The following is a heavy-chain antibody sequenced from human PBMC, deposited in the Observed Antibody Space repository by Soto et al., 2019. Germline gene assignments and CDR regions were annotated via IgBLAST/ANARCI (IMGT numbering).Heavy chain of an antibody. Sequence: GGSLRLSCAASGFTFSSYAMSWVRQAPGKGLEWVSAISGSGGSTYYADSVKGRFTISRDNSKNTLYLQMNSLRAEDTAVYYCAKVPECSGGSCYIRYFDLWRRGTLVTVSS. V-gene: IGHV3-23*01. CDR1: GFTFSSYA. J-gene: IGHJ2*01. CDR2: ISGSGGST. D-gene: IGHD2-15*01. CDR3: AKVPECSGGSCYIRYFDL.